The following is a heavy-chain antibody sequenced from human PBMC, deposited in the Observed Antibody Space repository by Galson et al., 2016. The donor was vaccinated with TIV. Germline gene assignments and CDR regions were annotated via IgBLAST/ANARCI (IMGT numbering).Heavy chain of an antibody. V-gene: IGHV5-51*03. D-gene: IGHD5-12*01. J-gene: IGHJ1*01. CDR3: VSGKYIEW. CDR1: GFRFTSYW. CDR2: IYPDDYNT. Sequence: QSGAEVKKPGESLRISCKCSGFRFTSYWIAWVRQMPGKGLEWMGLIYPDDYNTTYSPSFQGQVTISVDRYITTAYLHWSGLKASDTAMYYRVSGKYIEWWGQGTLVTFSS.